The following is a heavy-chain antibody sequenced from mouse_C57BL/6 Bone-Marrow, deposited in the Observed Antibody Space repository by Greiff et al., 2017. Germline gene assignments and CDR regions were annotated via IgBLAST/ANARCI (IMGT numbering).Heavy chain of an antibody. CDR2: IWGGGST. Sequence: VKLVESGPGLVAPSQSLSITCTVSGFSLTSYGVDWVRQPPGKGLEWLGGIWGGGSTKYNSALMSRLSISKNNSKSQVFLKMNSLQTDDTAMYYCAKHRYLGTEYAMDYGGQGTSVTVSS. CDR1: GFSLTSYG. J-gene: IGHJ4*01. V-gene: IGHV2-9*01. CDR3: AKHRYLGTEYAMDY. D-gene: IGHD4-1*01.